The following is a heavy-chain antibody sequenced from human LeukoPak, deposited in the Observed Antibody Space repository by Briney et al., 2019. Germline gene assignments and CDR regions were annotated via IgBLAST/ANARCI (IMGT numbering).Heavy chain of an antibody. J-gene: IGHJ4*02. D-gene: IGHD1-26*01. Sequence: ASVKVSCKASGYTFISYGISWVRQAPGQGLEWMGWISAYNGNTNYAQKLQGRVTMTTDTSTSTAYMELRSLRSDDTAVYYCARELEYRGSYYGLRAFDYWGPGTLVTVSS. V-gene: IGHV1-18*01. CDR1: GYTFISYG. CDR3: ARELEYRGSYYGLRAFDY. CDR2: ISAYNGNT.